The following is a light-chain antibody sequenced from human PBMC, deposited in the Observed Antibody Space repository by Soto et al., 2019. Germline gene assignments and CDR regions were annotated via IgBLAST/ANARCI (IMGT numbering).Light chain of an antibody. V-gene: IGLV4-69*01. CDR2: LNIDGSH. CDR3: QTWVTGIVV. CDR1: SLHSSYA. Sequence: QPVLTQSPSASASLGASVKLTCTLSSLHSSYAIAWHQQQPEKGPRYLMNLNIDGSHSKGDGIPDRFSGSSSGAERYLTISSLQSEDEADYYCQTWVTGIVVFGGGTKLTVL. J-gene: IGLJ2*01.